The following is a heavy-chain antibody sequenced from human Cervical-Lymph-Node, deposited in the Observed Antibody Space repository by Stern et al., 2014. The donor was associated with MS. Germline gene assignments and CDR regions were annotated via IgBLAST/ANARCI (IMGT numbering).Heavy chain of an antibody. D-gene: IGHD1-14*01. Sequence: VQLVESGGGVVQPGRSLRLSCAASEFSFSSFGMHWVRQAPGKGLEWVAVIWHDGSNENYSDSVMGRFTISRDNSKNTLYLQMNSLRAEDTAVYYCARSIKPYAMDVWGQGTTVTVSS. CDR3: ARSIKPYAMDV. J-gene: IGHJ6*02. CDR2: IWHDGSNE. CDR1: EFSFSSFG. V-gene: IGHV3-33*01.